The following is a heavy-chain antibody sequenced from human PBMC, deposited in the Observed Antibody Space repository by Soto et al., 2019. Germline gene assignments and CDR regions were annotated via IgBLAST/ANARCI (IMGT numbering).Heavy chain of an antibody. J-gene: IGHJ4*02. V-gene: IGHV1-2*04. D-gene: IGHD3-10*01. CDR3: ARDARGDEAPMDY. CDR1: GYTFTGYY. CDR2: INPNSGGT. Sequence: ASVKVSCKASGYTFTGYYMHWVRQAPGQGLEWMGWINPNSGGTNYAQKFQGWVTMTRDTSISIAYMELSRLRSDDTAVYYCARDARGDEAPMDYWGQGTLVTGSS.